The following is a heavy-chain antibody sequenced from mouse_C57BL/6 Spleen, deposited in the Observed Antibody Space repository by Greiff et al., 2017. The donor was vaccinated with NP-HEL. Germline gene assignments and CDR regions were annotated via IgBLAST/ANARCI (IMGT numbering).Heavy chain of an antibody. CDR2: FDPNSGGT. Sequence: VQLQQPGAELVKPGASVRLSCKASGYTFTSYWMPWVKQRPGRGLEWIGRFDPNSGGTKYNEKFKSKATLTVDKPSSTAYMQLSSLTSEDSAVYDCARDYGSSPYYYDDWGKGTTLTASS. V-gene: IGHV1-72*01. D-gene: IGHD1-1*01. J-gene: IGHJ2*01. CDR1: GYTFTSYW. CDR3: ARDYGSSPYYYDD.